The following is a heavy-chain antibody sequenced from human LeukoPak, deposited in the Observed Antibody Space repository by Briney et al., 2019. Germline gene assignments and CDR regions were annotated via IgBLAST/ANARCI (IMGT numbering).Heavy chain of an antibody. D-gene: IGHD3-3*01. CDR3: ARHPYNYDFWSNDY. V-gene: IGHV3-7*01. J-gene: IGHJ4*02. Sequence: PGGSLRLSCAASGFTFSSYWMSWVRQAPGKGLEWVANIKQDGSEKYYVDSVKGRFTISRDNAKNSLYLQMNSLRAEDTAVYYCARHPYNYDFWSNDYWGQGTLVTVSS. CDR1: GFTFSSYW. CDR2: IKQDGSEK.